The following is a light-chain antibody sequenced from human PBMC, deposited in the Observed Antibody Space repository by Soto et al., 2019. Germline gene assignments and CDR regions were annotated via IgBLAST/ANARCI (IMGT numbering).Light chain of an antibody. CDR3: AVWDDSLNGHLV. CDR1: SSNIGAGFD. V-gene: IGLV1-40*01. CDR2: TQN. J-gene: IGLJ2*01. Sequence: QSVLTQPPSVSGAPGQRVTISCTGSSSNIGAGFDVHWYHQIAGTAPKLLIFTQNQRPSGVPDRFSGSQSGTAASLAISGLQSEDEADYYCAVWDDSLNGHLVFGGGTKLTVL.